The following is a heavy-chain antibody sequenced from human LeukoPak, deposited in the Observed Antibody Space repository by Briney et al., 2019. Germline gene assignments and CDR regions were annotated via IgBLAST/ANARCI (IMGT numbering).Heavy chain of an antibody. CDR1: GYTLTELS. CDR2: FDPEDSET. D-gene: IGHD5-18*01. V-gene: IGHV1-24*01. Sequence: ASVKVSCTVSGYTLTELSMHWVRQAPGQGLELMGGFDPEDSETTYSKKFQSRVTMTEDTSTDAAYMELSSLRSEDTAVYYCATGRYSYGYILDYWGQGTLVTVSS. J-gene: IGHJ4*02. CDR3: ATGRYSYGYILDY.